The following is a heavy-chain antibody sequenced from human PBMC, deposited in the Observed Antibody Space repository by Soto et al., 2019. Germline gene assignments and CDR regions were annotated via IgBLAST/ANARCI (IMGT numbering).Heavy chain of an antibody. CDR2: IYYSGST. D-gene: IGHD5-18*01. Sequence: SETLSLTCTVSGGSVSSGSYYWSWIRQPPGKGLEWIGYIYYSGSTNYKHSLKSRVTISVDTSKNQFSLKLSSVTAADTAVYYCVRDFGIDDDAGYSYGKGHYYYYGMDVWGQGTTVT. CDR1: GGSVSSGSYY. V-gene: IGHV4-61*01. J-gene: IGHJ6*02. CDR3: VRDFGIDDDAGYSYGKGHYYYYGMDV.